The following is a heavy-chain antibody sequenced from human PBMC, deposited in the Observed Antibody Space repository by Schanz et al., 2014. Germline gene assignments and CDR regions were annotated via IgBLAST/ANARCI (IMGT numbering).Heavy chain of an antibody. Sequence: QVQLEESGGGLVTPGGSLRLSCAASGFTFSDYYMSWIRQAPGKGLECISYISSRGTTIYYANSVKGRFTISRDNAENSLYLQMSSLRAEDTAVYYCARDGLGADYWGQGTLVTVSA. J-gene: IGHJ4*02. CDR2: ISSRGTTI. CDR3: ARDGLGADY. CDR1: GFTFSDYY. V-gene: IGHV3-11*01.